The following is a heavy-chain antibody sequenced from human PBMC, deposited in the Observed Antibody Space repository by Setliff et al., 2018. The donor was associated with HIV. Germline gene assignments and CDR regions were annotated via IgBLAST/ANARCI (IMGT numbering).Heavy chain of an antibody. CDR1: GGSFSNYY. J-gene: IGHJ4*02. D-gene: IGHD3-10*01. CDR3: ARPALGIGGGSRFDN. V-gene: IGHV4-34*01. CDR2: IHYGGFF. Sequence: SETLSLTCAVYGGSFSNYYWSWIRQLPGKGLEWIGNIHYGGFFWYSPSLKSRVTISVGTSKNQFSLKLSSVTAADTAVYYCARPALGIGGGSRFDNWGQGTRVTVSS.